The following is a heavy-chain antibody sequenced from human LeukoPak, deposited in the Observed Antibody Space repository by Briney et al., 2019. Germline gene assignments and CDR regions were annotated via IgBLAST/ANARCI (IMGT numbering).Heavy chain of an antibody. J-gene: IGHJ4*02. CDR1: GGTFSSYA. Sequence: SVKVSCKASGGTFSSYAISWVRQAPGQGLEWMGGIIPIFGTANYAQKFQGRVTITADESTSTAYMELSSLRAEDTAVYYCARDPRREEGYSYGYEGRYFDYWGQGTLVTVSS. CDR3: ARDPRREEGYSYGYEGRYFDY. V-gene: IGHV1-69*13. D-gene: IGHD5-18*01. CDR2: IIPIFGTA.